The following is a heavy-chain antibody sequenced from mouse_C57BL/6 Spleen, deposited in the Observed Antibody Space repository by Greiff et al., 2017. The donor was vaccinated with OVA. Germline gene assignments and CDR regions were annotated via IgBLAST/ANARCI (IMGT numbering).Heavy chain of an antibody. CDR2: IYPGSGST. J-gene: IGHJ2*01. D-gene: IGHD2-4*01. CDR3: ARAGDYDRDYCDY. Sequence: QVQLQQSGAELVKPGASVKMSCKASGYTFTSYWITWVKQRPGQGLEWIGDIYPGSGSTNYNEKFKSKATLTVDTSSSTAYMQLSSLTSEDSAVYYCARAGDYDRDYCDYWGQGTTLTVSS. CDR1: GYTFTSYW. V-gene: IGHV1-55*01.